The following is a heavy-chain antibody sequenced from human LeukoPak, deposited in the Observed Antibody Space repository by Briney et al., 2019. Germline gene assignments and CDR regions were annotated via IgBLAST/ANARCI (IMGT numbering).Heavy chain of an antibody. CDR1: GYTFTGYH. Sequence: ASVKVSCKASGYTFTGYHMHWVRQAPGQGLEWMGCINPNSGDTNYAQRFQGRVTMTRDTSFTTAYMELSGLRSDDTAVYYCARELYGSGTYGFDYWGQGTLVTVSS. J-gene: IGHJ4*02. CDR3: ARELYGSGTYGFDY. D-gene: IGHD3-10*01. CDR2: INPNSGDT. V-gene: IGHV1-2*02.